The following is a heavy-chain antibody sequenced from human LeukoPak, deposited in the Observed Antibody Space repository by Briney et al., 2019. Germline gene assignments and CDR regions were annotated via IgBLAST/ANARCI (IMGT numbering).Heavy chain of an antibody. CDR1: GYSISSGYY. CDR2: IYHSGST. CDR3: AWPDIYCSGGSCYPDAFDI. D-gene: IGHD2-15*01. Sequence: ETLSLTCAVSGYSISSGYYWGWIRQPPGKGLEWIGSIYHSGSTYYNPSLKSRVTISVDTSKNQFSLKLSSVTAADTAVYYCAWPDIYCSGGSCYPDAFDIWGQGTMVTVSS. J-gene: IGHJ3*02. V-gene: IGHV4-38-2*01.